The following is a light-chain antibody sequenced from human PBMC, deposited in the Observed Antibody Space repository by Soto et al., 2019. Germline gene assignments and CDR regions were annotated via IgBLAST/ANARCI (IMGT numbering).Light chain of an antibody. Sequence: QSALTQPASVSGSPGQSITISCTRSSTDFENYNLVSWYQHCPDKAPKLIIYEGTERPSEISDRFSGSESDTTASLIISGLQPEDEADYYCSSYAGSSARVVFGGGTKLTVL. J-gene: IGLJ2*01. CDR1: STDFENYNL. CDR3: SSYAGSSARVV. V-gene: IGLV2-23*01. CDR2: EGT.